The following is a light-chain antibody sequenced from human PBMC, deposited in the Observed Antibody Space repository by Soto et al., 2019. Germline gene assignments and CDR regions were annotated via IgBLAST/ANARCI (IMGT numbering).Light chain of an antibody. V-gene: IGKV3-15*01. CDR3: QQYNSWLWT. Sequence: EIVLTQSPATLSLSPGERATLSCRASQSVSSYLAWYQQKPVQAPRLLIYGASTRATGIPARFSGSGSGTEFTLIISSLQSEDSAVYYCQQYNSWLWTFGQGTKVDI. CDR1: QSVSSY. J-gene: IGKJ1*01. CDR2: GAS.